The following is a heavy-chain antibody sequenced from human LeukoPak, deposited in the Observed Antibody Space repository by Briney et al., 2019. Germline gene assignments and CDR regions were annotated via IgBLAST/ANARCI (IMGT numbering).Heavy chain of an antibody. CDR1: GYTFTSYA. CDR2: INTNTGNP. V-gene: IGHV7-4-1*02. D-gene: IGHD3-3*01. J-gene: IGHJ4*02. Sequence: ASVKVSCKASGYTFTSYAMNWVRQAPGQGLEWMGWINTNTGNPTYAQGFTGRFVFSLDTSVSTAYLQISSLKAEDTAVYYCARGKTYYDFWSGPEPGYWGQGTLVTVSS. CDR3: ARGKTYYDFWSGPEPGY.